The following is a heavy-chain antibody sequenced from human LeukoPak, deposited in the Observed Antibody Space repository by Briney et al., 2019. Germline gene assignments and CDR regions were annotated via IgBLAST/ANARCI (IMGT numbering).Heavy chain of an antibody. D-gene: IGHD7-27*01. CDR2: IKPDTGVT. V-gene: IGHV1-2*02. Sequence: ASVKVSCTTSGFTFTAHYMHWVRQAPGQGLEWMGWIKPDTGVTYYAQTFQGRFTMTVDVSISTVSMELTSQRSDDTAIYYCARDNNWGPDYWGQGTLVTVSS. CDR1: GFTFTAHY. J-gene: IGHJ4*02. CDR3: ARDNNWGPDY.